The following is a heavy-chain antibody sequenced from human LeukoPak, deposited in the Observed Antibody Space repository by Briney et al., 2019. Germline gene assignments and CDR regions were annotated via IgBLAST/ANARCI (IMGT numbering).Heavy chain of an antibody. Sequence: KPSQTLSLTCTVSGGSISSGSYYWSWIRQPAGKGLEWIGRIYTSGSTNYNPSLRSRVTISVDTSKNQFSLKLSSVTAADTAVYYCARDVSYYDILTGLSNTDNWFDPWGQGTLVTVSS. CDR2: IYTSGST. J-gene: IGHJ5*02. D-gene: IGHD3-9*01. V-gene: IGHV4-61*02. CDR1: GGSISSGSYY. CDR3: ARDVSYYDILTGLSNTDNWFDP.